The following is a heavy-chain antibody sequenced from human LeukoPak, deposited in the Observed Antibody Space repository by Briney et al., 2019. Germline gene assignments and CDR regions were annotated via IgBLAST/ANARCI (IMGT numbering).Heavy chain of an antibody. V-gene: IGHV4-34*01. CDR1: GGSFSGYY. CDR3: ARGRGRAVAGTDEIDY. Sequence: SETLSLTCAVYGGSFSGYYWSWIRQPPGKGLEWIGENNHSGSTNCNPSLESRVTISVDTSKNQFSLKLSSVTAADTAVYYCARGRGRAVAGTDEIDYWGQGTLVTVSS. D-gene: IGHD6-19*01. J-gene: IGHJ4*02. CDR2: NNHSGST.